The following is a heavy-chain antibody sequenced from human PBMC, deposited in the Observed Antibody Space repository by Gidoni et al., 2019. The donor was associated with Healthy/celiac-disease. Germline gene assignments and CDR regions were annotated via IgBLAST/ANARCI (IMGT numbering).Heavy chain of an antibody. CDR3: ARDPGGQWLVTDAFDI. CDR2: ISSSSSTI. V-gene: IGHV3-48*01. J-gene: IGHJ3*02. CDR1: GCTFSSYS. Sequence: EVQLVESGGGLVQPGGSLRLSCAASGCTFSSYSMNWVRQAPGKGLEWVSYISSSSSTIYYADSVKGRFTISRDNAKNSLYLQMTSLRAEDTAVYYCARDPGGQWLVTDAFDIWGQGTMVTVSS. D-gene: IGHD6-19*01.